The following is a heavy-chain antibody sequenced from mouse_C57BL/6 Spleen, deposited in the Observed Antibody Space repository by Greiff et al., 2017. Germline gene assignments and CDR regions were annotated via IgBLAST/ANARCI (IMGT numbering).Heavy chain of an antibody. J-gene: IGHJ4*01. CDR3: ARSRLYYAMDY. V-gene: IGHV5-17*01. CDR1: GFTFSDYG. CDR2: ISSGSSTI. Sequence: EVKLVESGGGLVKPGGSLKLSCAASGFTFSDYGMHWVRQAPEKGLEWVAYISSGSSTISYADTVKGRFTISRDNAKNTLFLQMTSLRSEDTAMYYCARSRLYYAMDYWGQGTSVTVSS.